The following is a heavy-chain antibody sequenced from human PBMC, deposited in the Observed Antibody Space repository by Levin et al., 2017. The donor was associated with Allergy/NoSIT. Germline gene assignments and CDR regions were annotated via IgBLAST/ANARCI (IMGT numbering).Heavy chain of an antibody. CDR3: ARHTALLWFEELVFDS. D-gene: IGHD3-10*01. CDR2: IYYSGTT. V-gene: IGHV4-39*01. J-gene: IGHJ4*02. Sequence: SQTLSLTCTVPGGSFITSSYFWAWIRQPPGKGLEWLGSIYYSGTTYYNPSLKSRLTISIDTSTNQFSLKLRPVTAADPAVYYCARHTALLWFEELVFDSWGQGNLVAVSS. CDR1: GGSFITSSYF.